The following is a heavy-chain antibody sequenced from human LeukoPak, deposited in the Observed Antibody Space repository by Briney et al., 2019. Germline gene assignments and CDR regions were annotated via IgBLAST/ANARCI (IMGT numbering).Heavy chain of an antibody. CDR3: ATQLVPGYYFDY. J-gene: IGHJ4*02. D-gene: IGHD6-13*01. V-gene: IGHV1-69*05. Sequence: SVKVSCKASGGTFSSYAISWVRQAPGQGLEWMGGIIPIFGTANYAQKFQGRVTITTDESTSTAYMELSSLRSEDTAVYCCATQLVPGYYFDYWGQGTLVTVSS. CDR2: IIPIFGTA. CDR1: GGTFSSYA.